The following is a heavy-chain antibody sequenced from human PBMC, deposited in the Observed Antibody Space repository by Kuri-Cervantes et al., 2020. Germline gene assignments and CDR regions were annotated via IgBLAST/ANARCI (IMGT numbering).Heavy chain of an antibody. CDR2: IHHSGST. CDR3: ARGKQGPRCFDL. V-gene: IGHV4-38-2*01. Sequence: SQTLSLTCVVSGYSITSGYHWAWIRQPPGGGLEWIATIHHSGSTNYNPSLKSRVTISVDTSKNQFSLKLNSVTAADTAVYYCARGKQGPRCFDLWGRGTLVTVSS. CDR1: GYSITSGYH. J-gene: IGHJ2*01.